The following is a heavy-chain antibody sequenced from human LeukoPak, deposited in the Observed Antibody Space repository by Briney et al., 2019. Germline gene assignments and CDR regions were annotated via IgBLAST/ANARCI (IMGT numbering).Heavy chain of an antibody. J-gene: IGHJ5*02. Sequence: PPGGSLRLSCAASGFTFSSYGMHWVRQAPGKGLEWVAVIWYDGSNKYYADSVKGRFTISRDNSKNTLYLQMNSLRAGDTAVYYCARAVVPAAWGANWFDPWGQGTLVTVSS. CDR1: GFTFSSYG. V-gene: IGHV3-33*01. D-gene: IGHD2-2*01. CDR3: ARAVVPAAWGANWFDP. CDR2: IWYDGSNK.